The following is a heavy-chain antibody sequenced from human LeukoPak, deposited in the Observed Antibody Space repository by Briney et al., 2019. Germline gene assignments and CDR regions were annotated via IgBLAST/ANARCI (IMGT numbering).Heavy chain of an antibody. CDR3: ASRTYSYGLSP. J-gene: IGHJ5*02. CDR2: INTAVGNP. D-gene: IGHD2-15*01. V-gene: IGHV7-4-1*02. CDR1: GYTFTTDA. Sequence: ASVKLSCKASGYTFTTDAMNWVRQAPGQGLEWMGYINTAVGNPTYAQDFTGRFLFSVDTSVSTAYLQITNLTAEDTALYYCASRTYSYGLSPWGQGTLVTVS.